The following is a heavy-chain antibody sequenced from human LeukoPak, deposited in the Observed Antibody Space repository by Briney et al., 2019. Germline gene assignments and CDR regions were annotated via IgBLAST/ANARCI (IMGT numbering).Heavy chain of an antibody. CDR3: VSAVPAAMSVDY. D-gene: IGHD2-2*01. V-gene: IGHV3-30-3*01. CDR2: ISYDGSNK. CDR1: GFTFSSYA. Sequence: RSLRVSCAASGFTFSSYAMHWVRQAPGKGLEWVAVISYDGSNKYYADSVKGRFTISRDNSKNTLYLQMNSLRAEDTAVYYCVSAVPAAMSVDYWGQGTLVTVSS. J-gene: IGHJ4*02.